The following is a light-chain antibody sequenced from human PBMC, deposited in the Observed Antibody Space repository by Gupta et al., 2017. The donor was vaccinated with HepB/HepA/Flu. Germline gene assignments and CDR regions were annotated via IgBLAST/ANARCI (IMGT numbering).Light chain of an antibody. V-gene: IGKV4-1*01. CDR2: WAS. CDR1: QSGLYNSNSKNY. CDR3: QQVYLTPWT. J-gene: IGKJ1*01. Sequence: DIVMTQSPDSLAVSLGERATINCKSSQSGLYNSNSKNYLAWYQKKPGQPPKLLIYWASTRQSGVPDRFSGSGSGTDFALTISSLQAEDVAVYYCQQVYLTPWTFGQGTKVEIK.